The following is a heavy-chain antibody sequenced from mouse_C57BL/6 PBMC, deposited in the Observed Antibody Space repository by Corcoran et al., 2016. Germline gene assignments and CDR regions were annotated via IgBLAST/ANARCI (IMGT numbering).Heavy chain of an antibody. CDR2: NYPGDGDT. D-gene: IGHD2-4*01. CDR1: GYAFSSNW. CDR3: ARVDYDGEAWLAY. Sequence: QVQLQQSGAELVKPGASVKISCKASGYAFSSNWMNWVKQRPGKGLEWIGQNYPGDGDTNYNGKFKGKATLTADKSSSTAYMQLSSRTSEDACVYFCARVDYDGEAWLAYLCQGTLVTVS. J-gene: IGHJ3*01. V-gene: IGHV1-80*01.